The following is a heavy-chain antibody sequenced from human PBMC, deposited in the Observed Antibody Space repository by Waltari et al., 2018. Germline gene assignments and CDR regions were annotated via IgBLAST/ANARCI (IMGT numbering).Heavy chain of an antibody. D-gene: IGHD1-1*01. CDR2: IIPIFGTA. CDR3: ARNRGNWNVHYYYYGMDV. V-gene: IGHV1-69*13. Sequence: QVQLVQSGAEVKKPGSSVKVSCKASGGTFSSYAISWVRQAPGQGLEWMGGIIPIFGTANYAQKFQGRVTITADESTSTAYMELSSLRSEDTAVYYCARNRGNWNVHYYYYGMDVWGQGTTVTVSS. CDR1: GGTFSSYA. J-gene: IGHJ6*02.